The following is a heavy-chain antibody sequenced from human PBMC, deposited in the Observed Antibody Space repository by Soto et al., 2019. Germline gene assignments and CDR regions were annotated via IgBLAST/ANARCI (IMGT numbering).Heavy chain of an antibody. Sequence: QLQLQESGPGLVKPSETLSLTCTVSGGSISSSSYYWGWIRQPPGKGLEWIGSIYYSGSTYYNPSLKSRVTISVDTSKNQFSLKLSSVTAADTAVYYCARALLGYCSGGSCYYGAFDIWGQGTMVTVSS. V-gene: IGHV4-39*01. CDR2: IYYSGST. CDR1: GGSISSSSYY. D-gene: IGHD2-15*01. CDR3: ARALLGYCSGGSCYYGAFDI. J-gene: IGHJ3*02.